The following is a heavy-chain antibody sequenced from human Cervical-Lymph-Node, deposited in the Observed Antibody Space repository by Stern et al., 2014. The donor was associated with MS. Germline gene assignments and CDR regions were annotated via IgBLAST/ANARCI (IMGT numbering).Heavy chain of an antibody. D-gene: IGHD2/OR15-2a*01. J-gene: IGHJ4*02. CDR2: ISNNGDGT. CDR1: GFTFSNHA. CDR3: AKASRTSMFDY. V-gene: IGHV3-23*04. Sequence: VQLVQSGGGLVQPGGSVRLSCAASGFTFSNHAMNWVRQAPGKGLEWISTISNNGDGTYYADSVTCRFTISRASSKDTVFLQMSNLRVEDTAVYYCAKASRTSMFDYWGQGTLVTVSS.